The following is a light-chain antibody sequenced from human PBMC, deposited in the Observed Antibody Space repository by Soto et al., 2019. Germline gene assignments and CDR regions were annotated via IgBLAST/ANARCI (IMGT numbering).Light chain of an antibody. Sequence: DIVMTQSPDSLAVSLGERATFNCKSSQSVLHRSNNKEHLAWYQQKPGQPPKLLIYWASTRESGVPDRFSGSGSGTDFSLTISSLQAEDVAVYYCQQHNSIPYTFGQGTKLEIK. CDR1: QSVLHRSNNKEH. V-gene: IGKV4-1*01. J-gene: IGKJ2*01. CDR2: WAS. CDR3: QQHNSIPYT.